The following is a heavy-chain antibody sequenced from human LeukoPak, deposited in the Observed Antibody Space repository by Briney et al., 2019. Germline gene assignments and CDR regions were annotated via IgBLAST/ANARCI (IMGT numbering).Heavy chain of an antibody. CDR1: GGTFSSYA. D-gene: IGHD2-21*02. Sequence: SVKVSCKASGGTFSSYAISWVRQAPGQGLEWMGGIIPIFGTANYAQKFQGRGTITADESTSTAYMELSSLRSEDTAVYYCARGPALQVVTAIVRWRFDPWGQGTLVTVSS. V-gene: IGHV1-69*01. CDR3: ARGPALQVVTAIVRWRFDP. CDR2: IIPIFGTA. J-gene: IGHJ5*02.